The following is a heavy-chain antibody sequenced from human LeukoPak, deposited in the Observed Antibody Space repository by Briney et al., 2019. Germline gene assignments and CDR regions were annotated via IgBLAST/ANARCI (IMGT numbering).Heavy chain of an antibody. Sequence: PGGSLRLSCAASRFTFSSYAMSWVRQAPGKGLEWVAFIRYDGSNKYYADSVKGRFTISRDNSKNTLYLQMNSLRAEDTAVYYCAKGSYYYGSGTLGYWGQGTLVTVSS. CDR1: RFTFSSYA. D-gene: IGHD3-10*01. V-gene: IGHV3-30*02. CDR2: IRYDGSNK. J-gene: IGHJ4*02. CDR3: AKGSYYYGSGTLGY.